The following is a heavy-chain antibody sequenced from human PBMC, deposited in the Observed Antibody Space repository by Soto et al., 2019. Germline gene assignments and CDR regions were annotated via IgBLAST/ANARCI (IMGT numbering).Heavy chain of an antibody. Sequence: PSETLSLTCTVSGGSITSSNYHWGWSRQPPGKGLEWIGTIYYSGNTYYNPSLKSRVTMSMDASKNQFSLTLSSVAVADTAVYYCSRLTNARPGDDWGQRTLVTVSS. D-gene: IGHD2-2*01. V-gene: IGHV4-39*01. J-gene: IGHJ4*02. CDR2: IYYSGNT. CDR1: GGSITSSNYH. CDR3: SRLTNARPGDD.